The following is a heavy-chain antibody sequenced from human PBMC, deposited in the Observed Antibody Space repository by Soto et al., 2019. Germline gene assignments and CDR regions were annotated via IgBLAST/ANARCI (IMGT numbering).Heavy chain of an antibody. CDR2: INHSGST. CDR1: GGSFSGYY. V-gene: IGHV4-34*01. D-gene: IGHD2-15*01. J-gene: IGHJ4*02. CDR3: ARGGKGRYFDY. Sequence: QVQLQQWGAGLLKPSETLSLTCAVYGGSFSGYYWSWIRQPPGKGLEWIGEINHSGSTNYNPSLKSRVTVSVDTSKNRCSLKLSAVTAADTAVYYCARGGKGRYFDYWGQGTLVTVSS.